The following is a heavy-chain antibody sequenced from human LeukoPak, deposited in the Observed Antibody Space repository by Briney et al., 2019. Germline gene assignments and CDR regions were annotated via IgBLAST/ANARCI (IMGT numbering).Heavy chain of an antibody. CDR1: GFTFSSYG. J-gene: IGHJ4*02. V-gene: IGHV3-30*02. Sequence: GGSLRLSCAASGFTFSSYGMHWVRQAPGKGLEWVAFIRYDGSNKYYADSVKGRFTISRDNSKNTLYLQMNSLRAEDTAVYYCAKDPRFDCSSTSCSMPDWGQGTLVTVSS. D-gene: IGHD2-2*01. CDR3: AKDPRFDCSSTSCSMPD. CDR2: IRYDGSNK.